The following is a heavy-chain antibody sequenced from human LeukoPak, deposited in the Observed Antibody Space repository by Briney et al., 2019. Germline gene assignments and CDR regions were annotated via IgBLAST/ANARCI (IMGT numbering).Heavy chain of an antibody. D-gene: IGHD3-10*01. CDR2: ISAYNGNT. CDR1: GYTFTSYG. CDR3: ARVAMVRGPIRGAFDI. Sequence: ASVKVSFKASGYTFTSYGISWVRQAPGQGLEWMGWISAYNGNTNYAQKLQGRVTMTTDTSTSTAYMDLRSLRSDDTAVYYCARVAMVRGPIRGAFDIWGQGTMVTVSS. J-gene: IGHJ3*02. V-gene: IGHV1-18*01.